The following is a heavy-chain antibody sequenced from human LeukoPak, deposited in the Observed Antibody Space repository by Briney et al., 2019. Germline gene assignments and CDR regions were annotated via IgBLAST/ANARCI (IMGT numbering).Heavy chain of an antibody. Sequence: PSETLSLTCTVSGGSISSYSWTWIRQPAGKGLEWIGRIYTSGSTNYSPSLKSRVTISIDASKNQFSLRLSSVTAADTAVYYCTRGGELMNYWGQGTLVTVSS. V-gene: IGHV4-4*07. CDR1: GGSISSYS. D-gene: IGHD3-16*01. J-gene: IGHJ4*02. CDR2: IYTSGST. CDR3: TRGGELMNY.